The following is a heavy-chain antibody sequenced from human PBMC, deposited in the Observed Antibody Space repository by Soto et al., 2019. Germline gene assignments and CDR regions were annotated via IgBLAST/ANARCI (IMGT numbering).Heavy chain of an antibody. V-gene: IGHV5-10-1*01. CDR1: GYSFTSYW. D-gene: IGHD2-2*01. J-gene: IGHJ6*02. CDR3: ARFGYCSSTSCSYYYYGMDV. Sequence: PGESLKISCKGSGYSFTSYWISWVRQMPGKGLEWMRRIDPSDSYTNYSPSFQGHVTISADKSISTAYLQWSSLKASDTAMYYCARFGYCSSTSCSYYYYGMDVWGQGTTVTVSS. CDR2: IDPSDSYT.